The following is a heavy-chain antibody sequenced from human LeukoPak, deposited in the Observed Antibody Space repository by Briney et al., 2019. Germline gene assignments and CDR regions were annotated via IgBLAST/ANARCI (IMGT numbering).Heavy chain of an antibody. Sequence: GESLKISCKGSGYSFTSYWIGWVRQMPGKGLEWMGIIYPGDSDTRYSPSSQGQVTISADKSISTAYLQWSSLKASDTAMYYCARLSAYYDSSGYIAYWGQGTLVTVSS. CDR1: GYSFTSYW. V-gene: IGHV5-51*01. CDR2: IYPGDSDT. CDR3: ARLSAYYDSSGYIAY. D-gene: IGHD3-22*01. J-gene: IGHJ4*02.